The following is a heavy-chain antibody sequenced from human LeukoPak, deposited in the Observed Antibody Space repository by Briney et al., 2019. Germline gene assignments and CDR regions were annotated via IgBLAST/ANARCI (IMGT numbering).Heavy chain of an antibody. Sequence: GGSLRLSCTASGFTFCDYAMSWVRQAPGKGLEWVGFIRSKAYGGTTEYAASVKGRFTISRDDSKSIAYLQMNSLKTEDTAVYYCTRPLGYCSSTSCPSTYYYYGMDVWGQGTTVTVSS. J-gene: IGHJ6*02. V-gene: IGHV3-49*04. CDR2: IRSKAYGGTT. CDR1: GFTFCDYA. CDR3: TRPLGYCSSTSCPSTYYYYGMDV. D-gene: IGHD2-2*01.